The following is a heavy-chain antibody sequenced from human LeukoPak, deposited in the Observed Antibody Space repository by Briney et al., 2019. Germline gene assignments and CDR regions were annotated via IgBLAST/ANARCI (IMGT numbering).Heavy chain of an antibody. J-gene: IGHJ4*02. CDR2: IYTSGST. D-gene: IGHD3-10*01. CDR1: GGSISSGSYY. V-gene: IGHV4-61*02. CDR3: AGNYYGSGSYYSEDRY. Sequence: SETLSLTCTVSGGSISSGSYYWSWIRQPAGKGLEWIGRIYTSGSTNYNPSLKSRVTILLDTSKNQFSLKLSSVTAADTAVYYCAGNYYGSGSYYSEDRYWGQGTLVTVSS.